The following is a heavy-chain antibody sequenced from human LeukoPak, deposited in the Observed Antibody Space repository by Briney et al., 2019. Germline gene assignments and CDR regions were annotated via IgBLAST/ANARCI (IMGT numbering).Heavy chain of an antibody. CDR1: GFTFSNYA. CDR3: AKDRDSSSFYYFDY. D-gene: IGHD6-13*01. J-gene: IGHJ4*02. CDR2: ISGSGGST. V-gene: IGHV3-23*01. Sequence: HPGGSLRLSCAASGFTFSNYAMSWVRQAPGKGLEWVATISGSGGSTYYTDSVKGRFTISRDNSKNTLFLQMNSLRAEDMALYYCAKDRDSSSFYYFDYWGQGTLVTVSS.